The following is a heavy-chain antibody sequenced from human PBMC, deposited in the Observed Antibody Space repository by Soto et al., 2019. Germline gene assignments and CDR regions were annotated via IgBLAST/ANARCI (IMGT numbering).Heavy chain of an antibody. D-gene: IGHD3-22*01. Sequence: KTSETLSLTCTVSGGSISSYYWSWIRQPPGKGLEWIGYIYYSGSTNYNPSLKSRVTISVDTSKNQFSLKLSSVTAADTAVYYCARDTHYDSSGYHAFDIWGQGTMVTVS. CDR1: GGSISSYY. CDR2: IYYSGST. CDR3: ARDTHYDSSGYHAFDI. J-gene: IGHJ3*02. V-gene: IGHV4-59*01.